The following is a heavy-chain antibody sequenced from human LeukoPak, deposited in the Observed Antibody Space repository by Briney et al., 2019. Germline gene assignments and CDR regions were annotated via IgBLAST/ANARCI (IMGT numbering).Heavy chain of an antibody. J-gene: IGHJ4*02. D-gene: IGHD3-22*01. V-gene: IGHV4-59*01. CDR1: GGSISSYY. CDR2: TYYSGTT. Sequence: SDTLSLTCTVSGGSISSYYWNWIRQPAGRGLEWVGYTYYSGTTNYDPSLKSRVTISVDTSKNQFSLELTSVTAADTAVYYCARANHYSDSGGYYYALDYWGQGTLVTVSS. CDR3: ARANHYSDSGGYYYALDY.